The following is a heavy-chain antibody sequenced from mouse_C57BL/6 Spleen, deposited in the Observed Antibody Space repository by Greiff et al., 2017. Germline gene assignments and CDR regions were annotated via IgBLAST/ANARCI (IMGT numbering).Heavy chain of an antibody. CDR2: INPNNGGT. J-gene: IGHJ4*01. CDR3: YDGYYVGY. D-gene: IGHD2-3*01. Sequence: VQLQQSGPELVKPGASVKISCKASGYTFTDYYMNWVKQSHGKSLEWIGDINPNNGGTSYNQKFKGKATLTVDKSSSTAYMELRSLTSEDSAVYYCYDGYYVGYWGQGTSVTVSS. CDR1: GYTFTDYY. V-gene: IGHV1-26*01.